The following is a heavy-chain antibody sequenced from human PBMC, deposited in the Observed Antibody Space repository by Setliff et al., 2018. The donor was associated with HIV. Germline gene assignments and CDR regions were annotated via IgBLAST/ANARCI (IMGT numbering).Heavy chain of an antibody. CDR2: ISDDGSGK. J-gene: IGHJ6*02. D-gene: IGHD3-16*01. CDR1: GFTFSSYA. CDR3: ARATFGMDV. Sequence: GGSLRLSCSASGFTFSSYAMHWVRQAPGKGPEWMALISDDGSGKRYAESVKGRFTISRDNSKNTLYLQMNSLRTEDTAVYFCARATFGMDVWGQGTAVT. V-gene: IGHV3-30*04.